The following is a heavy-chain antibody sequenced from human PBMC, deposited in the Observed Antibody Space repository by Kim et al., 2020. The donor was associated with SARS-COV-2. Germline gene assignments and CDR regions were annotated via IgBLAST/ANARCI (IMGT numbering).Heavy chain of an antibody. CDR1: GDSVSSNSAA. CDR3: ARAPHSSGWWGLYNWFDP. CDR2: TYYRSKWYN. D-gene: IGHD6-19*01. Sequence: SQTLSLTCAISGDSVSSNSAAWNWIRQSPSRGLEWLGRTYYRSKWYNDYAVSVKSRITINPDTSKNQFSLQLNSVTPEDTAVYYCARAPHSSGWWGLYNWFDPWGQGTLVTVSS. J-gene: IGHJ5*02. V-gene: IGHV6-1*01.